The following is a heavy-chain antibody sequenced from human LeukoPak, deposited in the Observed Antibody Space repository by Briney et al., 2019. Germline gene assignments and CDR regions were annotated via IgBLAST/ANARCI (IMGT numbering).Heavy chain of an antibody. V-gene: IGHV5-51*01. CDR1: GYRFTSYW. D-gene: IGHD3-22*01. CDR2: IYPANWDT. J-gene: IGHJ3*02. Sequence: GESLKISCEGSGYRFTSYWVGWVRHMPGKGPEWMGIIYPANWDTRYSPSFQGQVTISVDKSINTAYLQWSSLKASDTAMYYCARALYYYDMYDAFDIWGQGTMVTVSS. CDR3: ARALYYYDMYDAFDI.